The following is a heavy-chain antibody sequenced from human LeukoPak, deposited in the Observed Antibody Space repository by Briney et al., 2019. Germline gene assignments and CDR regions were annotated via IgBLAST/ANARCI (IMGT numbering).Heavy chain of an antibody. V-gene: IGHV3-23*01. CDR2: ISGSGGST. CDR1: GFTFSSYA. D-gene: IGHD3-10*01. J-gene: IGHJ4*02. Sequence: GGSLRLSCAASGFTFSSYAMSWVRQAPGKGLEWVSAISGSGGSTYYADSVKGRFTISRDNSKNTLYLQMNSLRAEDTAVYYCAKDGYYYGPGSQTPFDYWDQGTLVTVSS. CDR3: AKDGYYYGPGSQTPFDY.